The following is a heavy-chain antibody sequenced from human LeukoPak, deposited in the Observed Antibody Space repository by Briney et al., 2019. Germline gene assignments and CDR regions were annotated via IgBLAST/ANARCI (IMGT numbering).Heavy chain of an antibody. CDR3: ARRGGNFNDDPFNI. V-gene: IGHV5-51*01. CDR1: GYKFASYW. J-gene: IGHJ3*02. Sequence: GESLKTSCEASGYKFASYWIAWLRQTPGKGLEWMGIIYPGTSETRYSPSFQGQVTISADKSISTAYLQWNSLQASDSGMYYCARRGGNFNDDPFNIWGLGTVVTVSS. CDR2: IYPGTSET. D-gene: IGHD4-23*01.